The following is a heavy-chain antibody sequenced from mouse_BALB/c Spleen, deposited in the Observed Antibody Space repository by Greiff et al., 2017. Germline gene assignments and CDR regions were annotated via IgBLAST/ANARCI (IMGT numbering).Heavy chain of an antibody. D-gene: IGHD1-2*01. CDR3: ARDRELHYYGPFAY. V-gene: IGHV2-9*02. CDR1: GFSLTSYG. CDR2: IWAGGST. Sequence: QVQLQQSGPGLVAPSQSLSITCTVSGFSLTSYGVHWVRQPPGKGLEWLGVIWAGGSTNYNSALMSRLSISKDNSKSQVFLQMNSLQTDDTAMYYCARDRELHYYGPFAYWGQGTLVTVSA. J-gene: IGHJ3*01.